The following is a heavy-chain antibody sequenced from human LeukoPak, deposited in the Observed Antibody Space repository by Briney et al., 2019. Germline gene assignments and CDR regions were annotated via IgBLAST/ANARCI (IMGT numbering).Heavy chain of an antibody. D-gene: IGHD2-21*01. Sequence: SETLSLTCTVSGGSISSYYWSWIRQPPGKGLEWIGYIYYSGSTYFNPSLKSRVTISVDTSKNHFSLKVSSVTAADTAVYYCARYCGSRGCGRFDPWGQGTLVTVSS. CDR2: IYYSGST. CDR3: ARYCGSRGCGRFDP. V-gene: IGHV4-30-4*01. J-gene: IGHJ5*02. CDR1: GGSISSYY.